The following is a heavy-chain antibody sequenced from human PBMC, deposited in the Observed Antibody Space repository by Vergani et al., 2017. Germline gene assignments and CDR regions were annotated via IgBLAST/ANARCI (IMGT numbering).Heavy chain of an antibody. Sequence: QLQLQESGPGLVKPSETLSLTCTVSGGSISTSTSYWTWIRQPPGRGLEWIGTIHYTGSTINSPSLKSRITMYADTSKNQFSLKLRSVSAADTAVYFCARRAERWETLLRDDFDVWGQGTFVTVSP. CDR3: ARRAERWETLLRDDFDV. CDR2: IHYTGST. J-gene: IGHJ3*01. D-gene: IGHD1-26*01. CDR1: GGSISTSTSY. V-gene: IGHV4-39*01.